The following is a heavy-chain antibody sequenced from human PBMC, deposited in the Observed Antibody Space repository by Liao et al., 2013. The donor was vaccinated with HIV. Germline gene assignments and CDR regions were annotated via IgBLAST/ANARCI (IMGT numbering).Heavy chain of an antibody. V-gene: IGHV4-61*02. J-gene: IGHJ3*02. Sequence: VQLQESGPGLVKPSQTLSLTCTVSGGSISSGSYYWTWLRQPAGKGLEWIGRVFTGGSSNYNPSLKSRVTISVDTSKNQFSLKMTSVTAADTAVYYCSRDGRYTVLVVPVDDDAVDIWGHGTMVTVSS. CDR1: GGSISSGSYY. D-gene: IGHD3-16*02. CDR3: SRDGRYTVLVVPVDDDAVDI. CDR2: VFTGGSS.